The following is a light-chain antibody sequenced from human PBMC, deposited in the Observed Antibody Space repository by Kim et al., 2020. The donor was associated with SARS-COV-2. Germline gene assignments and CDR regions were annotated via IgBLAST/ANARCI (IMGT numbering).Light chain of an antibody. Sequence: PGQTGRITCSGYKVGDKYVSWYQQRPGQSPLVVIYQEIQRPSGIPGRFAGFDSGNTATLTNSGTQSMDEADYYCQAWDSSTHNYVFGAGTKVTVL. J-gene: IGLJ1*01. V-gene: IGLV3-1*01. CDR3: QAWDSSTHNYV. CDR2: QEI. CDR1: KVGDKY.